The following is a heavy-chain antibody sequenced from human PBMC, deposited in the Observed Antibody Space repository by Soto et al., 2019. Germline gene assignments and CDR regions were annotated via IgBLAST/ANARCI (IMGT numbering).Heavy chain of an antibody. J-gene: IGHJ6*02. D-gene: IGHD2-2*01. CDR2: IIPISGTA. CDR3: ARLRGSSTSLEIYYYYYYGMDV. CDR1: GGTFSSYA. V-gene: IGHV1-69*01. Sequence: QVQLVQSGAEVKKPGSSVKVSCKASGGTFSSYAISWVRQAPGQGLEWMGGIIPISGTANYAQKFQGRVTITADESTSTAYMELSSLRSQDTAVYYCARLRGSSTSLEIYYYYYYGMDVWGQGTTVTVSS.